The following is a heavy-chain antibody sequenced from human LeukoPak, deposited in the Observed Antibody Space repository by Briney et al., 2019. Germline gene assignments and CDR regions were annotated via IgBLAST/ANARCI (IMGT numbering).Heavy chain of an antibody. J-gene: IGHJ3*02. Sequence: SETLSLTCTVSGGSISSYYWSWIRQPPGKGLEWIGYIYYSGSTNYNPSLKSRVTISVDTSKSQFSLKLSSVTATDTAVYYCARDYYYDSSGYYSFGAFDIWGQGTMVTVSS. CDR1: GGSISSYY. CDR3: ARDYYYDSSGYYSFGAFDI. CDR2: IYYSGST. V-gene: IGHV4-59*01. D-gene: IGHD3-22*01.